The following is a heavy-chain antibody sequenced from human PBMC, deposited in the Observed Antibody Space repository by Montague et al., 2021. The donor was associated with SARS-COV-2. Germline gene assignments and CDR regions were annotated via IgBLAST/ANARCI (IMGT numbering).Heavy chain of an antibody. D-gene: IGHD5-18*01. CDR2: SSSYI. CDR3: ARDERGYSYGYAFDI. Sequence: SSSYIYYSYSINGRFTISRDNAKNSLYLQMNSLRAEDTAVYYCARDERGYSYGYAFDIWGQGKMVTFS. J-gene: IGHJ3*02. V-gene: IGHV3-21*01.